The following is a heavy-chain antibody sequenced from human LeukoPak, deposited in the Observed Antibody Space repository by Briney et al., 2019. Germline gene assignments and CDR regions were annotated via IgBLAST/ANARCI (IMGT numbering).Heavy chain of an antibody. V-gene: IGHV1-8*01. CDR3: ARGLVLRYFDWLYPNYYYYMDV. CDR1: GYTFTSYD. CDR2: MNPNSGNT. J-gene: IGHJ6*03. D-gene: IGHD3-9*01. Sequence: ASVKVSCKASGYTFTSYDINWVRQATGQGLEWMGWMNPNSGNTGYAQKFQGRVTMTRNTSIRTAYMELSSLRSEDTAVYYCARGLVLRYFDWLYPNYYYYMDVWGKGTTVTISS.